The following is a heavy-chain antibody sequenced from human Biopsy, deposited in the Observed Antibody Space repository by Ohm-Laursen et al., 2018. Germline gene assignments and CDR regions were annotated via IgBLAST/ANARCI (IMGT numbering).Heavy chain of an antibody. CDR1: GFTFSMCA. D-gene: IGHD6-19*01. V-gene: IGHV3-23*01. Sequence: SLRLSCAASGFTFSMCAMSWVRQFPGKGLEWVSGISGTGAGTHYADSVKGRFTVSRDNSRNTLFLQMNSLRAEDTAVYYCAEGGWIYYFDYWGQGTLVTVSS. J-gene: IGHJ4*02. CDR3: AEGGWIYYFDY. CDR2: ISGTGAGT.